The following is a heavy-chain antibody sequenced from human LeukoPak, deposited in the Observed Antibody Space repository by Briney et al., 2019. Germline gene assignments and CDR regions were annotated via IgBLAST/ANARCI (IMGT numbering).Heavy chain of an antibody. Sequence: PGGSLRLSCAASGFTFTSYGMTWVRQAPGKGLEWVSSISSSSSYIYYSDSVKGRFTISRDNAKNSLYLQMNSLRAEDTAVYYCARGNTYYYDSRAHKYFDYWGQGSLVTASS. J-gene: IGHJ4*02. D-gene: IGHD3-22*01. CDR2: ISSSSSYI. CDR3: ARGNTYYYDSRAHKYFDY. V-gene: IGHV3-21*01. CDR1: GFTFTSYG.